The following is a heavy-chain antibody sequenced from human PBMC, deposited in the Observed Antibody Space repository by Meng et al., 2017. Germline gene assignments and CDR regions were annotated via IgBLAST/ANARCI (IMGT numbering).Heavy chain of an antibody. CDR2: IYYSGST. D-gene: IGHD5-18*01. CDR3: ARGYSYVEAGGYYFDY. Sequence: VPLQDSGPGLVKPSETLSLTCTVSGGSISSYYWSWIRQPPGKGLEWIGYIYYSGSTNYNPSLKSRVTISVDTSKNQFSLKLSSVTAADTAVYYCARGYSYVEAGGYYFDYWGQGTLVTVSS. J-gene: IGHJ4*02. CDR1: GGSISSYY. V-gene: IGHV4-59*01.